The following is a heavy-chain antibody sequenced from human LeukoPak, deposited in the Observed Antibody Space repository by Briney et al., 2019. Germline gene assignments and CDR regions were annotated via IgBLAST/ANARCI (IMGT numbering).Heavy chain of an antibody. Sequence: ASVKVSCKVSGYTLTELSMHWVRQAPGKGLEWMGGFDPEDGETIYAQKFQGRVTMTRDTSISTAYMELSRLRSDDTAVYYCARDSVLRYFDWLLGYFDYWGQGTLVTVSS. CDR2: FDPEDGET. CDR1: GYTLTELS. CDR3: ARDSVLRYFDWLLGYFDY. V-gene: IGHV1-24*01. J-gene: IGHJ4*02. D-gene: IGHD3-9*01.